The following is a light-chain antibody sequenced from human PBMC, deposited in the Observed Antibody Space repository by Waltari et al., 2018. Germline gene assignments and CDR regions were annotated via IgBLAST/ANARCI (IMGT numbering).Light chain of an antibody. J-gene: IGKJ2*03. Sequence: DIQMTQSPSSLSASIGDRVNITCRASENANTYLNWYQHKPGKAPKLLISKASTLQSGVPSRFSGSGSGTDYTFTISSLQSEDVATYYCQHGYGTPYSFGQGTKVEIK. CDR3: QHGYGTPYS. V-gene: IGKV1-39*01. CDR1: ENANTY. CDR2: KAS.